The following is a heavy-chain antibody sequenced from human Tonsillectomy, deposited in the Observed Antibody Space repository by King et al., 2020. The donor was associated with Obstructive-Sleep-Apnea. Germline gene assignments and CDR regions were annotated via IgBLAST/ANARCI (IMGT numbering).Heavy chain of an antibody. Sequence: QLQESGPGLVKPSETLSLTCTVSGGSITSYYWSWVRQPVGKGLEWIGRIYISGSTNYSPSLKGRVAMSVDTSKNQFSLKLISVTAADTAVYYCAGGPGSAFSSTWYFFDYWGQGTLVTVSS. V-gene: IGHV4-4*07. CDR3: AGGPGSAFSSTWYFFDY. CDR1: GGSITSYY. D-gene: IGHD6-13*01. CDR2: IYISGST. J-gene: IGHJ4*02.